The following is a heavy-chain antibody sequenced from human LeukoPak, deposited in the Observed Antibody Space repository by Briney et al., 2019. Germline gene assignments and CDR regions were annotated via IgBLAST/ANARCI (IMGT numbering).Heavy chain of an antibody. CDR3: ARVGYSSNWYTSFDC. CDR1: GFTVSSNY. Sequence: KPGGSLRLSCAASGFTVSSNYMSWVRQAPGKGLEWVSVIYSGGSTYYADSVKGRFTISRDNSENTLYLQMNSLRAEDTAVYYCARVGYSSNWYTSFDCWGQGTLVTVSS. CDR2: IYSGGST. V-gene: IGHV3-53*01. J-gene: IGHJ4*02. D-gene: IGHD6-13*01.